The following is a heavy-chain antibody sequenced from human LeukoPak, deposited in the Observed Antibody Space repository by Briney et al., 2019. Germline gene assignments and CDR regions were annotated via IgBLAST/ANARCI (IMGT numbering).Heavy chain of an antibody. CDR2: IYPGDSDT. CDR3: ARLLGPRFLEWPLDY. Sequence: GESLKISCKGSGYSFTSYWIGWVRQMPGKGLECMGIIYPGDSDTRYSPSFQGQVTISADKSISTAYLQWSSLKASDTAMYYCARLLGPRFLEWPLDYWGQGTLVTVSS. D-gene: IGHD3-3*01. J-gene: IGHJ4*02. CDR1: GYSFTSYW. V-gene: IGHV5-51*01.